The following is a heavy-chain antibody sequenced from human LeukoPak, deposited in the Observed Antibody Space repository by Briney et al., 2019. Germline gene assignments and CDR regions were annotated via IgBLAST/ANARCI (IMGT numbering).Heavy chain of an antibody. CDR3: AREGYCSSTGCPDAFDI. V-gene: IGHV1-69*13. CDR1: GGTFSSYA. Sequence: SVKVSCKASGGTFSSYAISWVRQAPGQGLEWMGGIIPIFGTANYARKFQGRVTITAAESTSTAYMGLSSLRSEDTAVYYCAREGYCSSTGCPDAFDIWGKGTMVTVSS. D-gene: IGHD2-2*01. CDR2: IIPIFGTA. J-gene: IGHJ3*02.